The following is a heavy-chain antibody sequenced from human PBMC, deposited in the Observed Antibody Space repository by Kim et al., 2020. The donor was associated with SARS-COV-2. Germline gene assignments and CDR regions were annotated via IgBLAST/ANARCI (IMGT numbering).Heavy chain of an antibody. CDR2: ISGSGGST. J-gene: IGHJ4*02. CDR3: AKAGRYSGYDRGDYFDY. Sequence: GGSLRLSCAASGFTFSSYAMSWVRQAPGKGLEWVSAISGSGGSTYYADSVKGRFTISRDNSKNTLYLQMNSLRAEDTAVYYCAKAGRYSGYDRGDYFDYWGQGTLVTVSS. V-gene: IGHV3-23*01. D-gene: IGHD5-12*01. CDR1: GFTFSSYA.